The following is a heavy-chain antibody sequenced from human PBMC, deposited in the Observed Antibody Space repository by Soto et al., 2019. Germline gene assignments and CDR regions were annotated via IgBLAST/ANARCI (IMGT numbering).Heavy chain of an antibody. V-gene: IGHV1-69*13. CDR3: ATMGQETTFYGSGRGFDMDV. CDR1: GGTFSSYP. J-gene: IGHJ6*02. Sequence: SVKVSCKASGGTFSSYPISWVRQAPGRGLEWMGGIIPLFGTAKYAQKFQGRVTITVDESTRTGYMELSSLRSEETAVYYCATMGQETTFYGSGRGFDMDVWGQGTPVTVSS. D-gene: IGHD3-10*01. CDR2: IIPLFGTA.